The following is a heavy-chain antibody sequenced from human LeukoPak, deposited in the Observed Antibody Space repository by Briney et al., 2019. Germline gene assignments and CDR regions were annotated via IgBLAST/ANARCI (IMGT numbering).Heavy chain of an antibody. CDR3: ARQGNSGSFDY. CDR2: IWYDGSNK. J-gene: IGHJ4*02. D-gene: IGHD5-12*01. CDR1: GFTFSSYG. Sequence: GGSLRLSCAASGFTFSSYGMHWVRQAPAKGLEWVAVIWYDGSNKYYADSVKGRFTISRDNSKNTLYLQMNSLRAEDTAVYYCARQGNSGSFDYWGQGTLVTVSS. V-gene: IGHV3-33*01.